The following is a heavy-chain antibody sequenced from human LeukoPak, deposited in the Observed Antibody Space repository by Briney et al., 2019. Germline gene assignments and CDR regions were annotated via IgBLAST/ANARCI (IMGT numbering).Heavy chain of an antibody. CDR3: ARGSNWNLHDALLAFDI. D-gene: IGHD1-7*01. V-gene: IGHV4-39*01. CDR2: IYYSGST. CDR1: GGSISSSSYY. J-gene: IGHJ3*02. Sequence: SETLSLTCTVSGGSISSSSYYWGWIRQPPGKGLEWIGSIYYSGSTYYNPSLKSRVTISVDTSKNQFSLKLSSVTAADTAVYYCARGSNWNLHDALLAFDIWGQGTMVTVSS.